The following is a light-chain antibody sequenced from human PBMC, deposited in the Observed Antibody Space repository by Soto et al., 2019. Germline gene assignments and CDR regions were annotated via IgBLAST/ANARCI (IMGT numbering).Light chain of an antibody. CDR1: QSISSW. CDR3: QQYNSYSGA. J-gene: IGKJ1*01. CDR2: DAS. Sequence: DIPMTQSPSTVSASVGDRVTITCRASQSISSWLAWYQQKPGKAPKLLIYDASSLESGVPSRFSGSGSGTEFTLTISSLQPDDFATYYCQQYNSYSGAFGQGTKVDI. V-gene: IGKV1-5*01.